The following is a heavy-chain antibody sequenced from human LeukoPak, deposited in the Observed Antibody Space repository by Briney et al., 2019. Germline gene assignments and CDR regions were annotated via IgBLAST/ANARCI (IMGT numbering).Heavy chain of an antibody. V-gene: IGHV3-64*04. CDR1: GFTFSSYA. Sequence: GGPLRLSCSASGFTFSSYAMHWVRQAPGKGLEYVSAISSNGGSTYYADSVKGRFTISRDNSKNTLYLQMNSLRAEDTAVYYCAKIPPRYYDSRDWGQGTLVTVSS. D-gene: IGHD3-22*01. J-gene: IGHJ4*02. CDR2: ISSNGGST. CDR3: AKIPPRYYDSRD.